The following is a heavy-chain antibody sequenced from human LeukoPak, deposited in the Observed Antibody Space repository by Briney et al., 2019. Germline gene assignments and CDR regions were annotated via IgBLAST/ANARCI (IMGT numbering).Heavy chain of an antibody. D-gene: IGHD6-19*01. Sequence: ASVKVSCKVSGYTLTELSMHWVRQAPGKGLEWMGGFDPEDGETIYAQKFQGRVTMTEDTSTDTAYMELSSLRSEDTAVYYCARDGEPAVPGGAYFYGMDVWGQGTTVTVSS. CDR3: ARDGEPAVPGGAYFYGMDV. CDR1: GYTLTELS. CDR2: FDPEDGET. J-gene: IGHJ6*02. V-gene: IGHV1-24*01.